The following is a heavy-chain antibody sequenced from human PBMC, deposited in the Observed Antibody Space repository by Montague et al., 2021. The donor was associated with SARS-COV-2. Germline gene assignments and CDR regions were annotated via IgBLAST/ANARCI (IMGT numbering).Heavy chain of an antibody. V-gene: IGHV4-34*01. CDR2: FNHRGRT. Sequence: SETLSLTCARLGSWYTGSDRKRTRLNSGHTLNWYGEFNHRGRTNYNPSLKSRVTISVDTSKNQFSLKLSSVTAADTAVCYCARVRYYGSGTSLGMDVWGQGTTVTVSS. J-gene: IGHJ6*02. D-gene: IGHD3-10*01. CDR3: ARVRYYGSGTSLGMDV. CDR1: GSWYTGSD.